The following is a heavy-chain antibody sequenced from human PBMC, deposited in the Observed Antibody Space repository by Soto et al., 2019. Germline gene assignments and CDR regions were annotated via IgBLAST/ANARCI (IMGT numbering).Heavy chain of an antibody. V-gene: IGHV3-23*01. CDR3: ARVPLCFGLDAFDF. J-gene: IGHJ3*01. D-gene: IGHD2-15*01. CDR1: GFTFNSYA. Sequence: EVQLLESGGGLVQPGGSLRLSCAASGFTFNSYAMHWVRQAPGKGLEWVSGISGFSAGSASTYFADSVKGRFIISIDNSNNTLYLQMNYLRAEDTALYYCARVPLCFGLDAFDFWGHGTLVTVSS. CDR2: ISGFSAGSAST.